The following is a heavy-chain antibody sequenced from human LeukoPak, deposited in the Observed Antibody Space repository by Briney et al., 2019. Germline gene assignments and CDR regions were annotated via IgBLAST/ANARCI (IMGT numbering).Heavy chain of an antibody. CDR3: ATTAMVQVFVY. V-gene: IGHV3-30*03. J-gene: IGHJ4*02. CDR1: GFTFNSYG. Sequence: PGGSLRLSCAASGFTFNSYGMHWVRQAPGKGLEWVAVISYDGSNKYYADSVKGRFTISRDNSKNTLYLQMNSLRAEDTAVYYCATTAMVQVFVYWGQGTLVTVSS. CDR2: ISYDGSNK. D-gene: IGHD2-2*01.